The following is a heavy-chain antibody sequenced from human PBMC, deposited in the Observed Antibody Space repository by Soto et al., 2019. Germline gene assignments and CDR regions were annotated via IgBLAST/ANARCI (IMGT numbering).Heavy chain of an antibody. CDR3: ARGMTTVTTLDY. CDR2: IYHSGST. Sequence: QLQLQESGSGLVKPSQTLSLTCAVSGGSISSGGYYWSWIRQPPGKGLEWIGYIYHSGSTYYNPSLKSRVTISLDRSKKQFSLKLSSVTAAETAVYYCARGMTTVTTLDYWGQGTLVTVSS. V-gene: IGHV4-30-2*01. CDR1: GGSISSGGYY. J-gene: IGHJ4*02. D-gene: IGHD4-17*01.